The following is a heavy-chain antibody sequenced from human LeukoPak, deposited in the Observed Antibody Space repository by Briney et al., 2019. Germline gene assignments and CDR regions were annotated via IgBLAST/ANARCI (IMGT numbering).Heavy chain of an antibody. D-gene: IGHD3-9*01. CDR3: ARHDYDILTGLYAFDI. CDR1: GGSFSDYS. V-gene: IGHV4-34*01. CDR2: INPSGGT. J-gene: IGHJ3*02. Sequence: SETLSLTCAVYGGSFSDYSWSWIRQPPGKGLEWIGEINPSGGTNHNPSLKSRVTISVDTSKNQFSLKLSSVTAADTAVYYCARHDYDILTGLYAFDIWGQGTMVTVSS.